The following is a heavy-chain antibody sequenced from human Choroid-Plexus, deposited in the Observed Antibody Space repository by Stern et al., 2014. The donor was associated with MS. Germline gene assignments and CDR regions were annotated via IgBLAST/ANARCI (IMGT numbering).Heavy chain of an antibody. V-gene: IGHV3-30*18. J-gene: IGHJ5*02. CDR3: AKDRQYLTYFFDH. D-gene: IGHD2/OR15-2a*01. CDR1: GFTLGSCA. CDR2: VSYDGSNK. Sequence: DQLVESGGGVVQPGRSLRLSCVASGFTLGSCAMHWVRQAPGKGLEWVAGVSYDGSNKYYADSVKGRFTISRDNSQNTLYMQMSSLRPEDTAVYYCAKDRQYLTYFFDHWGQGSLVTVSS.